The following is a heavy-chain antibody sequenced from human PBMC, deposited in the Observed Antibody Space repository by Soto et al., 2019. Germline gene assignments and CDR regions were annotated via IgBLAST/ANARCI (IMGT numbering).Heavy chain of an antibody. CDR3: ARDLRNWFDP. Sequence: SETLSLTCTVSGGSISSGGYYWSWIRQHPGKGLEWIGYIYYSGSTYYNPSLKSRVTISVDTSKNQFSLKLSSVTAADTAVYYCARDLRNWFDPWGQGTRVTVSS. J-gene: IGHJ5*02. V-gene: IGHV4-31*03. CDR1: GGSISSGGYY. CDR2: IYYSGST.